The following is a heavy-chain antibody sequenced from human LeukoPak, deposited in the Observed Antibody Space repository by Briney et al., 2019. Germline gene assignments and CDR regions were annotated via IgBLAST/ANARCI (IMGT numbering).Heavy chain of an antibody. CDR2: ISSSSRTI. CDR1: GFTFSSYS. Sequence: AGGSLRLSCTASGFTFSSYSMNWVRQAPGKGLEWVSYISSSSRTIYDADSVKGRFTISRDNAKNTLYLQMNSLRAEDTAVYYCAKDFSSFGGSSLLFDYWGQGTLVTVSS. J-gene: IGHJ4*02. D-gene: IGHD1-26*01. V-gene: IGHV3-48*01. CDR3: AKDFSSFGGSSLLFDY.